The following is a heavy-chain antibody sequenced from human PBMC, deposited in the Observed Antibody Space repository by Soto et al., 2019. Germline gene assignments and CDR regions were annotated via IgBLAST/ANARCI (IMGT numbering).Heavy chain of an antibody. Sequence: SVKVSCKASGGTFSSYTISWVRQAPGQGLEWMGRIIPILGIANYAQKFQGRVTITADKSTSTAYMELSSLRSEDTAVYYCARDAEYCSSTSCRKPYNWFDPWGQGTLVTVSS. J-gene: IGHJ5*02. V-gene: IGHV1-69*04. CDR3: ARDAEYCSSTSCRKPYNWFDP. CDR1: GGTFSSYT. D-gene: IGHD2-2*01. CDR2: IIPILGIA.